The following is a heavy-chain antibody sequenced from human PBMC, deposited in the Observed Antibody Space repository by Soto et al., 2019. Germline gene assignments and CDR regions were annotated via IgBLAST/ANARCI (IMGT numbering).Heavy chain of an antibody. D-gene: IGHD3-16*01. CDR3: ARDHGGGGLTLEY. CDR1: GFIFSDYY. Sequence: GGSLRLSCTASGFIFSDYYMSWIRQAPGKGLEWVSDISNSGRITHHADSVEGRFTISRDNAKDSLYLQMNSLRPEDSAIYYCARDHGGGGLTLEYWGQGTLVTVSS. CDR2: ISNSGRIT. J-gene: IGHJ4*02. V-gene: IGHV3-11*01.